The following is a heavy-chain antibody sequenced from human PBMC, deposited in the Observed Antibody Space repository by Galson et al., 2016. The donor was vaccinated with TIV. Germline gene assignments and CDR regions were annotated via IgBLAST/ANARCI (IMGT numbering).Heavy chain of an antibody. CDR3: ARVNWARAFDY. D-gene: IGHD7-27*01. Sequence: SGYIFINYYVHWVRQAPGQGLEWLGWFNPDSGATQYAQKFQGRVTMTRDTSISTAYMELRRLISDDTAVYYCARVNWARAFDYWGQGTQVTVSS. V-gene: IGHV1-2*02. J-gene: IGHJ4*02. CDR2: FNPDSGAT. CDR1: GYIFINYY.